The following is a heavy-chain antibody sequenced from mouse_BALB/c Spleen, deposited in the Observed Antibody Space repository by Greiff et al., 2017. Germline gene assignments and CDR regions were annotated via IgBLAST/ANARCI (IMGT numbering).Heavy chain of an antibody. CDR3: ARGLGNSRTWFAY. V-gene: IGHV2-9*02. Sequence: VKLMESGPGLVAPSQSLSITCTVSGFSLTSYGVHWVRQPPGKGLEWLGVIWAGGSTNYNSALMSRLSISKDNSKSQVFLKMNSLQTDDTAMYYCARGLGNSRTWFAYWGQGTLVTVSA. CDR2: IWAGGST. D-gene: IGHD2-1*01. CDR1: GFSLTSYG. J-gene: IGHJ3*01.